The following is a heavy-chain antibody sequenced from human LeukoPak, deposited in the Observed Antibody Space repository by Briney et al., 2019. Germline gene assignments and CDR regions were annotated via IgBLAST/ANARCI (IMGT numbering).Heavy chain of an antibody. CDR3: ARGRLGSSSWLNWFDP. CDR2: MNPNSGNT. CDR1: GYTFTSYD. V-gene: IGHV1-8*01. Sequence: ASVKVSCKASGYTFTSYDINWVRQATGQGLEWMGWMNPNSGNTGYAQKFQGRVTMTRNTSISTAYMELSSLRSEDTAVYYCARGRLGSSSWLNWFDPRGQGTLVTVSS. D-gene: IGHD6-13*01. J-gene: IGHJ5*02.